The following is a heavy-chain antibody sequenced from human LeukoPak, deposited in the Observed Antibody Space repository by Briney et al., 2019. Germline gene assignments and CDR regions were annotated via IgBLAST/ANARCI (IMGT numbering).Heavy chain of an antibody. CDR2: IYWDDDK. V-gene: IGHV2-5*02. Sequence: SGPTLVNPTQALTLTCTFSGFSLSTSGVGVGWIRQPPGKALEWLALIYWDDDKRYSPSLKSRLTITKDTSKNQVVLTMTNMDPVDTATYYCAHSGEQWLVRGYYFDYWGQGTLVTVSS. CDR1: GFSLSTSGVG. J-gene: IGHJ4*02. CDR3: AHSGEQWLVRGYYFDY. D-gene: IGHD6-19*01.